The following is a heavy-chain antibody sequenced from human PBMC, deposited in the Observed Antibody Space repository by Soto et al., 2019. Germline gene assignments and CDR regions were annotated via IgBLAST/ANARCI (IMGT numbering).Heavy chain of an antibody. V-gene: IGHV3-30*18. J-gene: IGHJ6*02. Sequence: GGSLRLSCAASGFTFSGYGMHWVRQAPGKGLEWVAIISYDGSNKYYADSVKGRFTISRDNSKNTLYLQMNSLSAEDTAVYYCAKDMLTTDYYYGMDVWGQGTTVTVSS. CDR3: AKDMLTTDYYYGMDV. CDR1: GFTFSGYG. CDR2: ISYDGSNK. D-gene: IGHD4-4*01.